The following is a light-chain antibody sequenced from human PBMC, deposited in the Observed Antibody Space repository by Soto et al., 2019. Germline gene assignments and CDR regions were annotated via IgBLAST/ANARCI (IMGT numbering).Light chain of an antibody. CDR2: GVS. CDR3: SSYTTSSTLVV. CDR1: SSDVGGFNF. Sequence: QPVLTQPASVSGSPGQSITISCTGTSSDVGGFNFLSWYQQHPGKAPKLLIYGVSNRPSGVSNRFSGSKSGNTASLTISGLQTDDEADYYCSSYTTSSTLVVFGGGTKLTVL. V-gene: IGLV2-14*01. J-gene: IGLJ2*01.